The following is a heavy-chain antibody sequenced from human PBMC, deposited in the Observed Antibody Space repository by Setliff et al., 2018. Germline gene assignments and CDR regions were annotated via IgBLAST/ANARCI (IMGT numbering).Heavy chain of an antibody. CDR1: GFTFGDYA. CDR3: ARSEANGGHDPFDI. D-gene: IGHD5-12*01. CDR2: INSDGSRT. V-gene: IGHV3-74*01. J-gene: IGHJ3*02. Sequence: GGSLRLSCTASGFTFGDYAMSWVRQAPGKGPVWVSRINSDGSRTDYADSVKGRFTISRDNAKNTLYLQMNSLRADDTAVYYCARSEANGGHDPFDIWGQGTMVTVSS.